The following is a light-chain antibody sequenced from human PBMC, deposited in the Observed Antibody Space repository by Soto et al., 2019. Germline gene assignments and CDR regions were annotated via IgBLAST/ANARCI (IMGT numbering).Light chain of an antibody. CDR2: EVS. V-gene: IGLV2-14*01. Sequence: QSVLTQPASVSGSPGQSMTISCTGSSTDVGAYNYVSWYQQYPGQAPDLLIYEVSRRPAGFSDRVSGSKSVNTASLSISGLQAEDEDHYYCNAYTTWNTYVFGTGSKGTVL. J-gene: IGLJ1*01. CDR3: NAYTTWNTYV. CDR1: STDVGAYNY.